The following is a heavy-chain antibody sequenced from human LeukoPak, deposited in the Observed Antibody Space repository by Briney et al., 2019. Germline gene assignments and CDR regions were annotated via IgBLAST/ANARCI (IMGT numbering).Heavy chain of an antibody. Sequence: SETLSLTCTVSGGSISSSSYYWGWIRQPPGKGLEWIGSIYYSGSTYYNPSLKSRVTISVDTSKNQFSLKLSSVTAADTAVYYCARQVSTYYYDSSGYYFDYWGQGTLVTVSS. CDR3: ARQVSTYYYDSSGYYFDY. J-gene: IGHJ4*02. CDR2: IYYSGST. CDR1: GGSISSSSYY. D-gene: IGHD3-22*01. V-gene: IGHV4-39*07.